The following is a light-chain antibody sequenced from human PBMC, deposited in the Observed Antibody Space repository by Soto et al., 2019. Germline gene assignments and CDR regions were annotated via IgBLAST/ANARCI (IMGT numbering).Light chain of an antibody. Sequence: EIVLTQSPDTLSLSPGEGATHACRASHDVSVSLVWYRQRPGQSPRLLIHDASNRATGISARFSGSGSGTDFTLTIGSLEPEESALYYRQQRASWPYTSGQGTKVEIK. CDR3: QQRASWPYT. CDR1: HDVSVS. J-gene: IGKJ2*01. V-gene: IGKV3-11*01. CDR2: DAS.